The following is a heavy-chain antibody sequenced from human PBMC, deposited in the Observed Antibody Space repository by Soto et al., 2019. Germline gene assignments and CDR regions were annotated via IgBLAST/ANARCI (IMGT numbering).Heavy chain of an antibody. CDR2: IIPISDTT. J-gene: IGHJ6*02. Sequence: QVQLAQSGAEVKKPGSSVKVSCKASGGTFRSYAISWVRQAPGQGLEWMGGIIPISDTTNYAQKFQGRVTITADESTSTASMELSSLRSEDTAVYYCARSQGSSTSLEIYYYYYYGMDVWGQGTTVTVSS. CDR3: ARSQGSSTSLEIYYYYYYGMDV. V-gene: IGHV1-69*01. CDR1: GGTFRSYA. D-gene: IGHD2-2*01.